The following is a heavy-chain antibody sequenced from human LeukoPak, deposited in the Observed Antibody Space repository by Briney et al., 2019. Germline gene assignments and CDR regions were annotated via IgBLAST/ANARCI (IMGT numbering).Heavy chain of an antibody. CDR3: AREVHCGGDCYPFDY. J-gene: IGHJ4*02. Sequence: SETLSLTCTVSGGSISSHYWSWIRQSPGKGLEWIGYIYYSGSTNYNPSLKSRVTISVDTSKNQFSLKLSSVTAADTAVYYCAREVHCGGDCYPFDYWGQGTLVTVSP. D-gene: IGHD2-21*02. V-gene: IGHV4-59*11. CDR1: GGSISSHY. CDR2: IYYSGST.